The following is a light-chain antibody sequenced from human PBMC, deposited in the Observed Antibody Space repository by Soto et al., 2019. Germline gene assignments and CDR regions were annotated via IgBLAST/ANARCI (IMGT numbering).Light chain of an antibody. CDR3: QQYGSSPPRT. Sequence: EIVLTQSPGTLSLSPGERATLSCRASQSVRSSSLAWYQQKPGQAPRLLIYGASSRATGIPDRFSGSGSGTDFTLTISRLEPEDFAVYYGQQYGSSPPRTFGQGTKVDIK. J-gene: IGKJ1*01. V-gene: IGKV3-20*01. CDR1: QSVRSSS. CDR2: GAS.